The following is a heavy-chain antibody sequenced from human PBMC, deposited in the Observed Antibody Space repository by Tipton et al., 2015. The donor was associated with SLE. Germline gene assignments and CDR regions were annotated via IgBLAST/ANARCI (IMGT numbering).Heavy chain of an antibody. CDR2: ISSSSSYI. CDR3: AREMVTGTTLYYYYYYMDV. V-gene: IGHV3-21*01. J-gene: IGHJ6*03. Sequence: SLRLSCAASGFTFSSYSMNWVSQAPGKGLEWVSSISSSSSYIYYADSVKGRFTISRDNAKNSLYLQMNSLRAEDTAVYYCAREMVTGTTLYYYYYYMDVWSKGTTVTVSS. CDR1: GFTFSSYS. D-gene: IGHD1-20*01.